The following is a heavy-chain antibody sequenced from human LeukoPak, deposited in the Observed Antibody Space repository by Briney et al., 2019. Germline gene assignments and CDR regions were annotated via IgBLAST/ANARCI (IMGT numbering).Heavy chain of an antibody. CDR2: INPSGGST. D-gene: IGHD3-22*01. CDR3: ARDLYYYDSSGYYSI. Sequence: ASVTVSCKASGYTFPRYYMHWVRQAPGQGLEWMGIINPSGGSTSYAQKFQGRVTMTRDTSTSTVYMELSSLRSEDTAVYYCARDLYYYDSSGYYSIWGQGTLVTVSS. V-gene: IGHV1-46*01. J-gene: IGHJ4*02. CDR1: GYTFPRYY.